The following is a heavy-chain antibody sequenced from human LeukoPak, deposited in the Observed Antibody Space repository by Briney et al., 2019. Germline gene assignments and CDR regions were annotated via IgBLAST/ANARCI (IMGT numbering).Heavy chain of an antibody. CDR1: GGSISSYY. V-gene: IGHV4-4*07. D-gene: IGHD3-16*01. J-gene: IGHJ4*02. CDR2: IYTSGTI. Sequence: SETLSLTCTVSGGSISSYYWSWIRQPAGTALEWIGRIYTSGTITYNPSLKSRVTMSVDTSKNQFSLKLSSVTAADTAVYYCARALRLGDALVDWGQGTLVTVSS. CDR3: ARALRLGDALVD.